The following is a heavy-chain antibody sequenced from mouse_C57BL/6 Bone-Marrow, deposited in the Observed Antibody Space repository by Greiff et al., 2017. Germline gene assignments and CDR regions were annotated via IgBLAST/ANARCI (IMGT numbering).Heavy chain of an antibody. CDR3: ARQSGSCSWFAY. V-gene: IGHV5-6*03. CDR2: ISSGGSYT. D-gene: IGHD1-3*01. CDR1: GFTFSSYG. J-gene: IGHJ3*01. Sequence: EVKLVESGGGLVKPGGSLKLSCAASGFTFSSYGMSWVRQTPDKWLEWVATISSGGSYTYYPDSVKGRFTITSDNAKHTLYLQRSSLKSEDTAMDYCARQSGSCSWFAYWGQGTLVTVSA.